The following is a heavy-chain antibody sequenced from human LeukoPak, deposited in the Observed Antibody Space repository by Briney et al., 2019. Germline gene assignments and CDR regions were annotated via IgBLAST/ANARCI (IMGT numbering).Heavy chain of an antibody. D-gene: IGHD2-15*01. V-gene: IGHV3-23*01. CDR3: AKGRGGSCYSGIDY. CDR2: ICGSDGST. J-gene: IGHJ4*02. CDR1: GFTFRSYA. Sequence: PGGSLRLSCAASGFTFRSYAMSWVRQAPGKGLEWVSAICGSDGSTYYADSVKGRFTISRDNSKITLYLQMNSLRADDTALYYCAKGRGGSCYSGIDYWGQGTLVTVSS.